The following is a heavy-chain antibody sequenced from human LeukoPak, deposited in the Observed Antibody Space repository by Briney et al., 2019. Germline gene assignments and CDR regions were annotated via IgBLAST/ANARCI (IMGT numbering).Heavy chain of an antibody. Sequence: TPSETLSLTCTVSGGSISSGSYYWSWIRQPAGKGLEWIGRIYTSGSTNYNPSLKSRVTISVDTSKNQFSLKLSSVTAADTAVYYCTREGFGMYDILRGAFDIWGQGTMVTVSS. CDR1: GGSISSGSYY. CDR2: IYTSGST. CDR3: TREGFGMYDILRGAFDI. J-gene: IGHJ3*02. V-gene: IGHV4-61*02. D-gene: IGHD3-9*01.